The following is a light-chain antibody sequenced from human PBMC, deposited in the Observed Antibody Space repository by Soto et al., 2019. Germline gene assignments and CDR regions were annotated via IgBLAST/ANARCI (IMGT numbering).Light chain of an antibody. Sequence: EIVLTQSPGTLSLSVGERVTLSCRASQSVSSYLAWYQQTPGQAPRLLIYDTSNRATGTPDRFSGSGSGTDFTLTISRLEPEDFTVYYGQQYGSSPLTFGGGTTVESK. CDR1: QSVSSY. CDR3: QQYGSSPLT. J-gene: IGKJ4*01. V-gene: IGKV3-20*01. CDR2: DTS.